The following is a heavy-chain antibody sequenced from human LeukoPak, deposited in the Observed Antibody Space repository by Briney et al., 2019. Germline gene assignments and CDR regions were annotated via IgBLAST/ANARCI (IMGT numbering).Heavy chain of an antibody. CDR2: IYYTGIT. CDR3: ARLGRATVVMYMDD. D-gene: IGHD4-23*01. Sequence: SETLSLTCTVSGGSISSSSDNWGWIRQPPGKGLEWIGSIYYTGITYYNPSVMSRVTMSVDTSKNQFSLRLSSVTAADTAMYYCARLGRATVVMYMDDWGKGTTVTVSS. CDR1: GGSISSSSDN. J-gene: IGHJ6*03. V-gene: IGHV4-39*01.